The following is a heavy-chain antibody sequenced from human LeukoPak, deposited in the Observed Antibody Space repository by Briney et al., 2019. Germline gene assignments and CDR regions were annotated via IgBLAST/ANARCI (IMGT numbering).Heavy chain of an antibody. D-gene: IGHD6-19*01. CDR3: ARVENIAVAGTDY. V-gene: IGHV3-21*01. CDR2: ISSSSSYI. Sequence: GGSLRLSCAASGFTFSSYSMNWVRQAPGKGLEWVSSISSSSSYIYYADSVKGRFTISRDNAKNSLYLQMNSLSAEDTAVYYCARVENIAVAGTDYWGQGTLVTVSS. J-gene: IGHJ4*02. CDR1: GFTFSSYS.